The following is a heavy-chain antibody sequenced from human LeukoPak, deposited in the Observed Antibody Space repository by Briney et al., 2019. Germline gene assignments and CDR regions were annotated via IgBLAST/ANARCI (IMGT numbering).Heavy chain of an antibody. CDR1: GGSISSYY. D-gene: IGHD6-19*01. J-gene: IGHJ4*02. Sequence: SETLSLTCTVSGGSISSYYWSWIRQPPGKGLEWIGYIYYTGSTNYNPSLKSRVTISVDTSKNQFSLKLSSVTAADTAVYYCARLKGYSSGWYPSYYFDYWGQGTLVTVSS. CDR2: IYYTGST. CDR3: ARLKGYSSGWYPSYYFDY. V-gene: IGHV4-59*08.